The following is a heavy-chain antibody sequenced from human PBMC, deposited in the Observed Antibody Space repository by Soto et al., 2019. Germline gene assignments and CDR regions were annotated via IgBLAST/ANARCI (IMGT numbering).Heavy chain of an antibody. J-gene: IGHJ4*02. Sequence: EVQLLESGGGLVQPGGSLRLSCAASGFTFNRYAMNWVRQAAGKGLEWVSGISGSGATTYYADSVKGRFTISRDNSKNTLYLQMNSLRDGDTAVYYCAKDPEVLVTAPEYWRQGTLVTVSS. D-gene: IGHD2-21*02. V-gene: IGHV3-23*01. CDR2: ISGSGATT. CDR1: GFTFNRYA. CDR3: AKDPEVLVTAPEY.